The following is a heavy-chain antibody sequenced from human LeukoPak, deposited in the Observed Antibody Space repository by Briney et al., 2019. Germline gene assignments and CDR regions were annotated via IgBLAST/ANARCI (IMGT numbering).Heavy chain of an antibody. Sequence: PSETLSLTCAVYGGSFSGYYWSWIRQPPGKGLEWIGEINHSGSTNYNPSLKSRVTISVDTSKNQFSLKLSSVTAADTAVYYCARRTVTTPFLFYFDYWGQGTLVTVSS. CDR1: GGSFSGYY. D-gene: IGHD4-17*01. CDR3: ARRTVTTPFLFYFDY. V-gene: IGHV4-34*01. CDR2: INHSGST. J-gene: IGHJ4*02.